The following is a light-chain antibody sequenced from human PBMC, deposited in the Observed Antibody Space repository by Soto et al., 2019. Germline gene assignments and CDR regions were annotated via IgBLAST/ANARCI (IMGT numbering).Light chain of an antibody. CDR3: QQRSNWPL. CDR1: QSVSSY. J-gene: IGKJ5*01. V-gene: IGKV3-11*01. Sequence: EIVLTQSPATLSLSPGERATLSCRASQSVSSYLAWYQQKPGQAPRLLIYDASNRATGIPARFSGSGSGTDFTLTXSXLEPXDFXVYYCQQRSNWPLFGQGTRLEIK. CDR2: DAS.